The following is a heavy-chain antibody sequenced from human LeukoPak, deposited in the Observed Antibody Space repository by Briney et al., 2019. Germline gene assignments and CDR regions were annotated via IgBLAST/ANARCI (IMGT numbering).Heavy chain of an antibody. CDR2: ISGSGIST. J-gene: IGHJ3*02. V-gene: IGHV3-23*01. CDR1: GFTFSSYA. CDR3: ATGSGSLDAFDI. D-gene: IGHD1-26*01. Sequence: GGSLRLSCAASGFTFSSYAMSWVRQAPGKGLEWVSAISGSGISTYYADSVKGRFTISRDNSKNTLYLQMNSLRAEDTAVYYCATGSGSLDAFDIWGQGTMVTVSS.